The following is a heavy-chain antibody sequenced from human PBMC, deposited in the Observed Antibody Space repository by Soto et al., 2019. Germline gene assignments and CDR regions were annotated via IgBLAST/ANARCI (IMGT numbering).Heavy chain of an antibody. CDR3: ARHLGGLGDPSDN. CDR2: INSRTAGR. D-gene: IGHD3-16*01. Sequence: APVKVSCKAAGYSFTGYYIHWVRHPPAEGFEWMEWINSRTAGRYYAQKFQGRVTVTRDTSSSTAYMELTRLRSGDTSVYFCARHLGGLGDPSDNCGQGTRVAGS. V-gene: IGHV1-2*02. CDR1: GYSFTGYY. J-gene: IGHJ4*02.